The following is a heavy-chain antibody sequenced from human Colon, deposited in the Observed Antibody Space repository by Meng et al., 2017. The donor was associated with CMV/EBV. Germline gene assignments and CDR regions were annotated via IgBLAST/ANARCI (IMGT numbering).Heavy chain of an antibody. CDR2: IYYSGNT. Sequence: GSLRLSCSVSGVSMSLYYWSWIRQAPGKGLEWIGSIYYSGNTFYNPSLGSRVTMSMDTSYNQFSLKVTSVTAADTAVYYCVREGGSGFLEWLSTFDSWGQGTLVTVSS. J-gene: IGHJ5*01. V-gene: IGHV4-59*04. CDR1: GVSMSLYY. D-gene: IGHD3-3*01. CDR3: VREGGSGFLEWLSTFDS.